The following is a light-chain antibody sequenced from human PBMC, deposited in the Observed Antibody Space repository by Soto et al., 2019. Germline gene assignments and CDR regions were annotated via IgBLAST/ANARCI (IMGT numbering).Light chain of an antibody. CDR2: GAS. Sequence: EIVMTQSPATLSVSLGDRATLSCRASQSVSNYLAWYQQKPGQAPRLLIYGASTRATGIPARFSGSGSETDFTLTISSLQSEDFAVYYCQQYNSWPPSYTLGQGTKLEIK. CDR3: QQYNSWPPSYT. J-gene: IGKJ2*01. CDR1: QSVSNY. V-gene: IGKV3-15*01.